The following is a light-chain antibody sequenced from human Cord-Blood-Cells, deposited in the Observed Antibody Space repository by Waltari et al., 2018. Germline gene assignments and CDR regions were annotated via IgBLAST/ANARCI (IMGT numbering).Light chain of an antibody. CDR3: MIWHSSAWV. J-gene: IGLJ3*02. CDR2: YTSDSDK. Sequence: AVLTQPSSLSASPGASASPTCTFRSGINVGTYQIYWYQPTPGSPPQYLLRYTSDSDKQQGSGVPSRFSGSKDASANAGILLISGLQSEDEADYYCMIWHSSAWVFGGGTKLTVL. CDR1: SGINVGTYQ. V-gene: IGLV5-45*02.